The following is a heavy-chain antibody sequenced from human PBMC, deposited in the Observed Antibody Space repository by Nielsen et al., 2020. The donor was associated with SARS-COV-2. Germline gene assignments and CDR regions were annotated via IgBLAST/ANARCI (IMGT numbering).Heavy chain of an antibody. Sequence: GGSLRLSCVTSGFSVSSSYITWVRQAPGKGLEWVSTIYRGGGTYYLDSVRGRFTISRQNSRNTVYLQMNSLTREDAAVYFCARDRTTATSATWAFDVRGRGTQVTVSS. J-gene: IGHJ2*01. CDR1: GFSVSSSY. CDR3: ARDRTTATSATWAFDV. V-gene: IGHV3-53*04. CDR2: IYRGGGT. D-gene: IGHD1/OR15-1a*01.